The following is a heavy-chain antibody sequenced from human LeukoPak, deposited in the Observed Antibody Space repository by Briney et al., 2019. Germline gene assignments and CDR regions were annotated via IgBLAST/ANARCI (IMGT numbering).Heavy chain of an antibody. D-gene: IGHD5-12*01. CDR1: GFSFNAYW. CDR2: INPAGSET. Sequence: QPGGSLRLSCAASGFSFNAYWMAWVRQAPGAGLEWVANINPAGSETFHVDPVEGRFSISRDHAKNLVYLQMNSLRAEDTAVYYCATFGLVAALDLWGQGTLVTVSS. J-gene: IGHJ4*02. CDR3: ATFGLVAALDL. V-gene: IGHV3-7*01.